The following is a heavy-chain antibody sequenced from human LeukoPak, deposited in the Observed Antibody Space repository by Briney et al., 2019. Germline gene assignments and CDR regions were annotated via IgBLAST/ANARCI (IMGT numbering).Heavy chain of an antibody. CDR3: ARAMVPLFDN. CDR2: IKSDGSST. D-gene: IGHD4/OR15-4a*01. J-gene: IGHJ4*02. CDR1: GFSFSSYW. V-gene: IGHV3-74*01. Sequence: GGSLRLSCAASGFSFSSYWMHWVRQAPGKGLVWVSRIKSDGSSTNYADSVKGRFTISRDNAKNTPYLQMNSLRAEDTAVYYCARAMVPLFDNWGQGTLVTVSS.